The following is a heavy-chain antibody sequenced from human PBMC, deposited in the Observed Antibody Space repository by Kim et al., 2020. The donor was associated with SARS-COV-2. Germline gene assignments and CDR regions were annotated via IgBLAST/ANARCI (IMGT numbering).Heavy chain of an antibody. Sequence: ADSVKGRFTISRDNAENSLYLQMSSLRAEDTAIYYCARVSGYTSSPMDVWGLGTTVTVSS. J-gene: IGHJ6*02. D-gene: IGHD6-13*01. CDR3: ARVSGYTSSPMDV. V-gene: IGHV3-48*03.